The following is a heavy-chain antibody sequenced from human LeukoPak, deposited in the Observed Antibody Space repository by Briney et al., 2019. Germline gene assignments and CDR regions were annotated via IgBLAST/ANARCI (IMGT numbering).Heavy chain of an antibody. D-gene: IGHD4-17*01. CDR2: IYRAGTT. J-gene: IGHJ4*02. V-gene: IGHV3-66*01. CDR1: GFTVSTNY. Sequence: GGSLRPSCAASGFTVSTNYMSWVRQAPGKGLEWVSVIYRAGTTYYADSVKGRFTISRDNSKNTLYLQMNSLRADDTAVYYCARVTDGDYPDYWGQGTLVIVSS. CDR3: ARVTDGDYPDY.